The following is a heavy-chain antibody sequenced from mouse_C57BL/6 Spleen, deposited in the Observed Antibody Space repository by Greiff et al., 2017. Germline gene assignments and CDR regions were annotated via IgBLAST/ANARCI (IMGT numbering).Heavy chain of an antibody. CDR2: INPNNGGT. J-gene: IGHJ3*01. V-gene: IGHV1-26*01. D-gene: IGHD1-1*01. CDR3: ARNYGSSYVKGFAY. Sequence: VQLQQSGPELVKPGASVKISCKASGYTFTDYYMNWVKQSHGKSLEWIGDINPNNGGTSYNQKFKGKATLTVDKSYSTAYMELRSLTSEDSAVYYCARNYGSSYVKGFAYWGQGTLVTVSA. CDR1: GYTFTDYY.